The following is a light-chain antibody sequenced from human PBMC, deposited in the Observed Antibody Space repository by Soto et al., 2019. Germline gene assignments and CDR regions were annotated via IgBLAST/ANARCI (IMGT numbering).Light chain of an antibody. Sequence: DIPMTQSPSTLSGSVGDSVTITCRASQTISSWLAWYQQKPGKAPKLLIYKASTLKSGVPSRFSGSGAGTEFTLTLSSLQPDDLATYYCQHYKSYSEAFGQGTKVELK. J-gene: IGKJ1*01. CDR1: QTISSW. CDR2: KAS. CDR3: QHYKSYSEA. V-gene: IGKV1-5*03.